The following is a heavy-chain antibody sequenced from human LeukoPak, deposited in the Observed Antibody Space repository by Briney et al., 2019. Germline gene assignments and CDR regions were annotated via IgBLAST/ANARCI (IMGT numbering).Heavy chain of an antibody. J-gene: IGHJ4*02. CDR2: IIPIFGTA. D-gene: IGHD3-10*01. V-gene: IGHV1-69*13. CDR3: ARDPSPYGSGSYHFDY. Sequence: GASVKVSCKASGGTFSSYAISWVRQAPGQGLEWMGRIIPIFGTANYAQKSQGRVTITADESTSTAYMELSSLRSEDTAVYYCARDPSPYGSGSYHFDYWGQGTLVTVSS. CDR1: GGTFSSYA.